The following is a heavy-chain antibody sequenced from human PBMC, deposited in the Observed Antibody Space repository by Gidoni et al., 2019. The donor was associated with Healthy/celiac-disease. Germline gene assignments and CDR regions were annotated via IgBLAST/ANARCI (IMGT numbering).Heavy chain of an antibody. J-gene: IGHJ4*02. V-gene: IGHV3-33*08. CDR1: GFTFSSYG. CDR3: ARSYYDYVWGSYLLFDY. D-gene: IGHD3-16*02. CDR2: IWYDGSNK. Sequence: QVQLVESGGGVVQPGRSLRLSCAASGFTFSSYGMPWVRQAPGKGLEWVAVIWYDGSNKYYADSVKGRFTISRDNSKNTLYLQMNSLRAEDTAVYYCARSYYDYVWGSYLLFDYWGQGTLVTVSS.